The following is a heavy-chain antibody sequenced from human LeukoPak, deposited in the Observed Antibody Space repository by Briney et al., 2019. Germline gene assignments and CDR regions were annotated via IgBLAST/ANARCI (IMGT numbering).Heavy chain of an antibody. CDR3: ARDESHYYFDY. V-gene: IGHV3-23*01. J-gene: IGHJ4*02. CDR1: GFTFSAYA. Sequence: GGSLRLSCEASGFTFSAYAMTWVRQAPGKGLEWVSSIGSDNKPHYSESVKGRFAISRDNSKNTLYLQMNSLRAEDTAVYYCARDESHYYFDYWGQGTLVTVSS. CDR2: IGSDNKP.